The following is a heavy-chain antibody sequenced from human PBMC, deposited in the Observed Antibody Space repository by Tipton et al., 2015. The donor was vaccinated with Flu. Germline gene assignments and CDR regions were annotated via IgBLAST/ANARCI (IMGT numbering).Heavy chain of an antibody. Sequence: LRLSCAASGGSISSGSYYWSWIRQPAGKGLEWIGRIYTSGSTNYNPSLKSRVTISVDTSKNQFSLKLSSVTAADTAVYYCARDGYYYYYYGMDVWGQGTTVTVSS. J-gene: IGHJ6*02. CDR1: GGSISSGSYY. CDR2: IYTSGST. CDR3: ARDGYYYYYYGMDV. V-gene: IGHV4-61*02. D-gene: IGHD2-2*03.